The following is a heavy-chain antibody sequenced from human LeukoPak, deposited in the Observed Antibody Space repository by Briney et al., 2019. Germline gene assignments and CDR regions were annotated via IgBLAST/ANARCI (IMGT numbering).Heavy chain of an antibody. Sequence: GGSLRLSCAASGFTFSSYGMHWVRQAPGKGLEWVAVISYDGSNEYYADSVKGRFTISRDNAKNSLYLQMNSLRAEDTAVYYCASGGTQGSFDYWGQGTLVTVSS. CDR2: ISYDGSNE. CDR3: ASGGTQGSFDY. D-gene: IGHD1-7*01. CDR1: GFTFSSYG. V-gene: IGHV3-30*03. J-gene: IGHJ4*02.